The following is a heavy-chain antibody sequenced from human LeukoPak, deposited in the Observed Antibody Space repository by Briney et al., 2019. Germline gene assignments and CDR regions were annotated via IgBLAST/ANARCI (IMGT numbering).Heavy chain of an antibody. CDR3: AKSGAVRFDY. CDR1: GFSFSSYA. J-gene: IGHJ4*02. CDR2: MSSSDDGR. Sequence: GGSLRLSCATSGFSFSSYAMSWVRQAPGKGLEWVSAMSSSDDGRYYAASVRGRFTISRDTSRSTLYLQMNSLRAEDTAVYYCAKSGAVRFDYWGQGTPVTVSS. V-gene: IGHV3-23*01. D-gene: IGHD3-16*01.